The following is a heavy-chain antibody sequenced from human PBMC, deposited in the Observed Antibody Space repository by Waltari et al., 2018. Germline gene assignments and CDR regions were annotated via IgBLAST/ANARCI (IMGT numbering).Heavy chain of an antibody. J-gene: IGHJ4*02. CDR2: VLSTGKT. V-gene: IGHV4-4*02. CDR3: ARDRGRGLYLDV. Sequence: QLQESGPGLVKPSGTLSLSCAVSGDSVTSANWWSWVRQSPQRGLEWIGQVLSTGKTNYSPSFASRVTMSLDASNSQLSLKVTSATAADTAVYYCARDRGRGLYLDVWGPGTLVTVSP. D-gene: IGHD2-15*01. CDR1: GDSVTSANW.